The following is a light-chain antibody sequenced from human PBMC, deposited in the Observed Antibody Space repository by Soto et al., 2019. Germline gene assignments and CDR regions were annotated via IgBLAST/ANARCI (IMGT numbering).Light chain of an antibody. V-gene: IGKV3-20*01. CDR1: QSVSSSY. CDR2: GTS. J-gene: IGKJ3*01. CDR3: HQYGTSPLT. Sequence: EIVLTQSPGTLSLSPGERATLSCRASQSVSSSYLAWFQQKPGQAPRLLIYGTSNRATGIPDRFSGSGSGTDFTLTISRLEPEDFAVYYCHQYGTSPLTFGPGTKVDVK.